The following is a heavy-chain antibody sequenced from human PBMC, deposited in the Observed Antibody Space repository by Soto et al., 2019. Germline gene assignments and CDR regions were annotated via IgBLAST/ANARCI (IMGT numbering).Heavy chain of an antibody. V-gene: IGHV4-4*02. Sequence: SETLSITCAVSGGSVSSSFFWGWVRQPPGKGLEWIGDIFHSGSVNYNPSLKSRVTISIDKSKNQFSLELNSVTTADTAVYYCARSFGWYAIDYWGQGTLVTVS. J-gene: IGHJ4*02. CDR3: ARSFGWYAIDY. CDR1: GGSVSSSFF. D-gene: IGHD6-19*01. CDR2: IFHSGSV.